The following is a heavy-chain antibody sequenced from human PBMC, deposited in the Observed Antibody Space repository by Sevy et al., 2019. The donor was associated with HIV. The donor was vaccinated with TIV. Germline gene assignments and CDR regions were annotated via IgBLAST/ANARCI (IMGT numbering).Heavy chain of an antibody. CDR1: GYTFTSYG. CDR2: ISAYNGDT. Sequence: ASVKVSCKASGYTFTSYGISWVRQAPGQGLEWMVWISAYNGDTNYAQKLQGGVTMTTDTSTSTAYMELTSLRSDDTAVYFCARGYYDFWSGYYRRDAFDSWGQGTRVTVSS. D-gene: IGHD3-3*01. CDR3: ARGYYDFWSGYYRRDAFDS. J-gene: IGHJ3*02. V-gene: IGHV1-18*01.